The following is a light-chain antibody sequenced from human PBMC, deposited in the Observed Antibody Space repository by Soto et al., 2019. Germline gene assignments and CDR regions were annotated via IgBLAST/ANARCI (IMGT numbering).Light chain of an antibody. CDR1: QSVSRA. CDR2: DSS. J-gene: IGKJ2*01. V-gene: IGKV3-15*01. CDR3: KQYNSWPPRYT. Sequence: DIVLTQSPATLSVSPGESATLSCRASQSVSRALAWYQHVPGQAPRLLIYDSSTRTTGVPARFSGSGSGTRFTLTISSLQSEEFAVYYCKQYNSWPPRYTFGQGTKLQI.